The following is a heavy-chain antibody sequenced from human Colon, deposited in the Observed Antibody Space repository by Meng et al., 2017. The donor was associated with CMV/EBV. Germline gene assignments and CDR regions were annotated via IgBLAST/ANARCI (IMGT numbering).Heavy chain of an antibody. CDR2: ISYDGSNE. V-gene: IGHV3-30*04. J-gene: IGHJ4*02. CDR1: GFTFSSYA. Sequence: GESLKISCAASGFTFSSYAMNWVRQAPGKGLEWVALISYDGSNEHYADSVKGRFTFSRDNSKNTLYLQVNSLRGEDTALYYCARDLGDYGDYPGASDYWGQGTLVTVSS. D-gene: IGHD4-17*01. CDR3: ARDLGDYGDYPGASDY.